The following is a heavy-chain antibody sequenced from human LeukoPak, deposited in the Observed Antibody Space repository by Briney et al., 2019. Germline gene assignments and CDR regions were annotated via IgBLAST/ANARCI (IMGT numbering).Heavy chain of an antibody. CDR1: GFTFSDYY. D-gene: IGHD1-26*01. CDR2: INHSGST. V-gene: IGHV4-34*01. J-gene: IGHJ6*03. Sequence: GSLRLSCAASGFTFSDYYMSWIRQPPGKGLEWIGEINHSGSTNYNPSLKSRVTISVDTSKNQFSLKLSSVTAADTAVYYCARRGSGSSYYHYYYYYYMDVWGKGTTVTISS. CDR3: ARRGSGSSYYHYYYYYYMDV.